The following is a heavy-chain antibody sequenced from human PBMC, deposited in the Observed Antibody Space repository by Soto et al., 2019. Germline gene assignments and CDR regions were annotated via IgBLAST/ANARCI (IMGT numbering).Heavy chain of an antibody. V-gene: IGHV3-48*01. J-gene: IGHJ6*03. CDR3: AKNYLRFLEWLSAVMDV. CDR2: ISSSSSTI. CDR1: GFTFSSYS. Sequence: GGSLRLSCAASGFTFSSYSMNWVRQAPGKGLEWVSYISSSSSTIYYADSVKGRFTISRDNAKNSLYLQMNSLRAEDTAVYYWAKNYLRFLEWLSAVMDVWGKGTTVTVS. D-gene: IGHD3-3*01.